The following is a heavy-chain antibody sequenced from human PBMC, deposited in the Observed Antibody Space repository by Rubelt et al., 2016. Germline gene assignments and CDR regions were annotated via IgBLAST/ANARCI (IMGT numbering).Heavy chain of an antibody. Sequence: QVQLVESGGGVVQPGRSLRLSCAASGFTFSSYGMHWVRQAPGKGLEWVAVIWSDGSNKYYADSVKGRFTISRDNSKNTLYLQMNSLRAEDTAVYYCARDPGDGYTPGAFDIWGQGTMVTVSS. CDR3: ARDPGDGYTPGAFDI. D-gene: IGHD5-24*01. V-gene: IGHV3-33*01. CDR1: GFTFSSYG. CDR2: IWSDGSNK. J-gene: IGHJ3*02.